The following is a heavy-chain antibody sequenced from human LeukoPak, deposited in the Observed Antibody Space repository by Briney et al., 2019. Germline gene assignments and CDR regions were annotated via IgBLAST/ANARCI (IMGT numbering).Heavy chain of an antibody. D-gene: IGHD6-6*01. CDR3: ARHTIAARPDY. J-gene: IGHJ4*02. CDR1: GGSFSDYY. V-gene: IGHV4-34*01. CDR2: IYHSGST. Sequence: SETLSLTCAVYGGSFSDYYWSWIRQPPGKGLEWIGEIYHSGSTKYNPSLKSRVTMSVDTSKNQFSLKLSSVTAADTAVYYCARHTIAARPDYWGQGTLVTVSS.